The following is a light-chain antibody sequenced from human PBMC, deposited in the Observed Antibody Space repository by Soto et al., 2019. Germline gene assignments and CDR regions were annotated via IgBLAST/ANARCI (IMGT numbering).Light chain of an antibody. J-gene: IGLJ1*01. V-gene: IGLV1-51*01. CDR3: GTWDSSLSAVYV. CDR2: DNN. CDR1: SSNIGNNY. Sequence: QSLLTQPPSVSEAPGQKVTISCSGSSSNIGNNYVSWYQQLPGTAPKLLIYDNNKRPSGIPDRFSGSKSGTSATLGITGLQTGDEADYYCGTWDSSLSAVYVFGTGTQLTVL.